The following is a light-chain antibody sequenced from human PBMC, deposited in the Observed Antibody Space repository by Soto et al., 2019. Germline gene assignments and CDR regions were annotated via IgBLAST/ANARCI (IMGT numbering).Light chain of an antibody. CDR1: DNIAKY. CDR2: AAS. Sequence: DIQTTQSPSSLSAFVGDRVTITCRTSDNIAKYLNWYQQKPGQVPKLLIVAASRLQSGVPTRFSGSGSGTDFTLTINKLQPEDFATYFCQQSYSAPPWTFGQGTKVEVK. V-gene: IGKV1-39*01. CDR3: QQSYSAPPWT. J-gene: IGKJ1*01.